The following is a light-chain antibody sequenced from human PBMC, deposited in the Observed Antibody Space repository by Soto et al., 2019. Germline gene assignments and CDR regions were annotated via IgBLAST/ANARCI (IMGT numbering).Light chain of an antibody. CDR1: QSVSNK. CDR2: ATS. V-gene: IGKV3D-15*01. Sequence: EIVLTQSPATLSVSPGETVSLSCRASQSVSNKLAWFQQKPGQAPRLLMSATSTRATGIPARFSGSGSGTEFTLTVSSLQSEDFALYFCQQYNNWPSFGPGTKVVIK. CDR3: QQYNNWPS. J-gene: IGKJ3*01.